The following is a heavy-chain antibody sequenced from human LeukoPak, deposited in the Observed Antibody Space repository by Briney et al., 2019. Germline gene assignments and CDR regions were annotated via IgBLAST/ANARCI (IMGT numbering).Heavy chain of an antibody. CDR2: ISGSGGST. CDR1: GFTFSSYA. CDR3: AKNSQTRSTGTQYYYYGMDV. D-gene: IGHD4-11*01. V-gene: IGHV3-23*01. Sequence: GGSLRLSCAASGFTFSSYAMNWVRQAPGKGLEWVSAISGSGGSTYYADSVKGRFTISRDNSKNTLYLQMNSLRAEDTAVYYCAKNSQTRSTGTQYYYYGMDVWGKGTTITVSS. J-gene: IGHJ6*04.